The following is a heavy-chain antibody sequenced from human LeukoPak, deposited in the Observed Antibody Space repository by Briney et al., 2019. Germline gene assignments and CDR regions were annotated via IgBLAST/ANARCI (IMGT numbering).Heavy chain of an antibody. CDR1: GFTFSSYG. V-gene: IGHV3-30*02. J-gene: IGHJ4*02. D-gene: IGHD2-8*02. Sequence: PGGSLRLSCAASGFTFSSYGMHWVGQAPGKGLEWVAFIRYDGSNKYYADSVKGRFTISRDNSKNTLYLQMNSLRAEDTAVYYCAKYWVLPSKVAALDYWGQGTLVTVSS. CDR2: IRYDGSNK. CDR3: AKYWVLPSKVAALDY.